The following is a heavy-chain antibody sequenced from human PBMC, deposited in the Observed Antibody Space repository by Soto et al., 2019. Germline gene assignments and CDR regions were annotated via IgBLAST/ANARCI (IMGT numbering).Heavy chain of an antibody. Sequence: GKGLEWIGYIYYSGSTNYNPSLKSRVTISVDTSKNQFSLKLSSVTAADTAVYYFPRQEGSRWEFTWFAFRGHGSLVIV. D-gene: IGHD6-13*01. V-gene: IGHV4-59*08. CDR3: PRQEGSRWEFTWFAF. CDR2: IYYSGST. J-gene: IGHJ1*01.